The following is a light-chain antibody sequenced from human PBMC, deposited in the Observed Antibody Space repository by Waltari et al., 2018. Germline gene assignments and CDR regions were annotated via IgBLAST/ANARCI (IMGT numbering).Light chain of an antibody. CDR1: QSLLHSNGYNY. V-gene: IGKV2-28*01. CDR2: LGS. Sequence: DIVMTQSQLSLPVTPGEPASLSCRSSQSLLHSNGYNYFNWYLQKPGESPQLLIYLGSDRASGVPDRFTGSGSGTDFTLEISRVEAEDVGVYYCMQVLQTPFTFGPGTKVDIK. CDR3: MQVLQTPFT. J-gene: IGKJ3*01.